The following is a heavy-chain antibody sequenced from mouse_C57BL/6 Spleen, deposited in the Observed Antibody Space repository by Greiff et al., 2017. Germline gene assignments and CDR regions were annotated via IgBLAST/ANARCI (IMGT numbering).Heavy chain of an antibody. CDR2: IRSKSNNYAT. D-gene: IGHD1-1*01. V-gene: IGHV10-1*01. CDR1: GFSFNTYA. Sequence: EVQRVESGGGLVQPKGSLKLSCAASGFSFNTYAMNWVRQAPGKGLEWVARIRSKSNNYATYYADSVKDRFTISRDVSESMLYLQMNNLKTEDTAMYYCVRHVLPYAMDYWGQGTSVTVSS. CDR3: VRHVLPYAMDY. J-gene: IGHJ4*01.